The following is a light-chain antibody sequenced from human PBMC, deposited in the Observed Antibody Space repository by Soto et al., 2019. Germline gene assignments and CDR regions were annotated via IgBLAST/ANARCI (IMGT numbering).Light chain of an antibody. CDR1: QGISSF. CDR3: QQVKSYPIT. V-gene: IGKV1-9*01. Sequence: DIQMTQSPSSLSASVGDRVTITCRASQGISSFLVWYQQKPGKAPKVLIYAASTLQSGVPSRFSGSGSGTEFTLTVSSLQPEDFATYYCQQVKSYPITFGQGTKVDIK. CDR2: AAS. J-gene: IGKJ1*01.